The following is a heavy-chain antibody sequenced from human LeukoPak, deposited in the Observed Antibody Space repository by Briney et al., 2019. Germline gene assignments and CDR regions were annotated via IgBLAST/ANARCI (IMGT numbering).Heavy chain of an antibody. J-gene: IGHJ4*02. CDR1: GGSISSGGYY. CDR2: ISSSSSTI. D-gene: IGHD6-13*01. V-gene: IGHV3-11*01. CDR3: AKDGSRYSSSWYYFDY. Sequence: LSLTCTVSGGSISSGGYYWSWIRQAPGKGLEWVSYISSSSSTIYYADSVKGRFTISRDNAKNSLYLQMNSLRAEDTALYYCAKDGSRYSSSWYYFDYWGQGTLVTVSS.